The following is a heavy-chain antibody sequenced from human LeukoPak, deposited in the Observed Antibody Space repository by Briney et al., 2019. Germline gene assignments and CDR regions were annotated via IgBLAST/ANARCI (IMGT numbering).Heavy chain of an antibody. V-gene: IGHV3-20*04. CDR2: INWNGGST. J-gene: IGHJ4*02. Sequence: GGSLRLSCAASGFTFDDYGMSWVRQAPGKGLEWVSGINWNGGSTGYADSVKGRFTISRDNAKNSLYLQMNSLRAEDTALYYCARGGYYYDSSGYSPFDYWGQGTLVNVSS. D-gene: IGHD3-22*01. CDR1: GFTFDDYG. CDR3: ARGGYYYDSSGYSPFDY.